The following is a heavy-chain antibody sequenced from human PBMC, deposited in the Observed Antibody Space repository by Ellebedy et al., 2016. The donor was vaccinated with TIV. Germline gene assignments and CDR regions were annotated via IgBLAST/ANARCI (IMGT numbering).Heavy chain of an antibody. CDR1: GFTFNTYG. CDR2: ISYDGSNK. V-gene: IGHV3-30*18. CDR3: AKDYTAMGANMDV. Sequence: GESLKISCAASGFTFNTYGMHWVRQAPGKGLEWVAVISYDGSNKYSADSVKGRFTISRDNSKNTLYLQMNSLRAEDTAVYYCAKDYTAMGANMDVWGQGTTVTVSS. J-gene: IGHJ6*02. D-gene: IGHD5-18*01.